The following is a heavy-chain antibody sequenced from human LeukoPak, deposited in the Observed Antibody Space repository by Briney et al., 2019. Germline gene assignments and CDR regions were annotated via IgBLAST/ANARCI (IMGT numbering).Heavy chain of an antibody. CDR3: ARDMYDNGWSSFDY. D-gene: IGHD3-10*01. CDR2: ISFDGTNK. Sequence: PGRSLRLSCAASGFTFSNYAMHWVRQAPGKGLEWVAVISFDGTNKYYANSVQGRFTISRDNSKNTLHLQMNSLRTEDTALYYCARDMYDNGWSSFDYWGQGTLVTVSS. J-gene: IGHJ4*02. CDR1: GFTFSNYA. V-gene: IGHV3-30-3*01.